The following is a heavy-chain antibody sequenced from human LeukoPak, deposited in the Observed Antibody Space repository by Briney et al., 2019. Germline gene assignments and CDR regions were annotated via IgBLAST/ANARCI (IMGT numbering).Heavy chain of an antibody. CDR3: ARGRGRNYYYYYYMDV. CDR1: GGSFSGYY. J-gene: IGHJ6*03. V-gene: IGHV4-34*01. Sequence: KPSETLSLTCAVYGGSFSGYYWSWICQPPGRGLEWIGEINHSGSTNYNPSLKSRVTISVDTSKNQFSLKLSSVTAADTAVYYCARGRGRNYYYYYYMDVWGKGTTVTVSS. CDR2: INHSGST. D-gene: IGHD2-15*01.